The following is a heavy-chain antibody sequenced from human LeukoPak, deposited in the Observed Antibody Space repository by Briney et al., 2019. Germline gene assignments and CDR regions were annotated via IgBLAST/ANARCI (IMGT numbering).Heavy chain of an antibody. D-gene: IGHD3-22*01. CDR3: ASEGRYYDSSGYEYFQH. CDR2: IYTSGST. V-gene: IGHV4-61*02. CDR1: GGSISSGNYY. J-gene: IGHJ1*01. Sequence: SETLSLTCTVSGGSISSGNYYWSWIRQPAGKGLEWIGRIYTSGSTTYNPSLKSPLTMSVDTSKNQFSLKLSSVAAADTAIYYCASEGRYYDSSGYEYFQHWGQGTLVTVSS.